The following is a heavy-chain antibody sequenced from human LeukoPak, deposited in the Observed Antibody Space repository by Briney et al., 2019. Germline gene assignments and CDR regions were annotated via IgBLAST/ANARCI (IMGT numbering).Heavy chain of an antibody. CDR1: GGSISSYY. CDR3: ARHAPEKGYYYYGMDV. CDR2: IYYSGST. V-gene: IGHV4-59*08. Sequence: SETLSLTCTVSGGSISSYYWSWIRQPPGKGLEWIGYIYYSGSTNYNPSLKSRVTISVDTSKNQFSLKLSSVTAADTAVYYYARHAPEKGYYYYGMDVWGQGTTVTVSS. J-gene: IGHJ6*02.